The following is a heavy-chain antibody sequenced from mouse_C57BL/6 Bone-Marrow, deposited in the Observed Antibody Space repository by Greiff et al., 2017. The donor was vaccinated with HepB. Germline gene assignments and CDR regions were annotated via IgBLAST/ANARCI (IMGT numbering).Heavy chain of an antibody. CDR2: IYPRSGNT. J-gene: IGHJ3*01. V-gene: IGHV1-81*01. CDR1: GYTFTSYG. D-gene: IGHD2-2*01. Sequence: VQLVESGAELARPGASVKLSCKASGYTFTSYGISWVKQRTGQGLEWIGEIYPRSGNTYYNEKFKGKATLTADKSSSTAYMELSSLTSEDSAVYFCARSGVTGFAYWGQGTLVTVSA. CDR3: ARSGVTGFAY.